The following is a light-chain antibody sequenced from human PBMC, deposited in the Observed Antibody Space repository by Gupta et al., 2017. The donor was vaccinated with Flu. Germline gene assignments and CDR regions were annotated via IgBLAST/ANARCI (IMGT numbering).Light chain of an antibody. CDR2: DNN. CDR3: GEWDTSLDGEV. CDR1: RSNIGSNR. J-gene: IGLJ3*02. Sequence: QSVSTQSPPVSAAPGQTVSTPCSGSRSNIGSNRVSWYQQLQGTAPRLVSEDNNKRPSGIPDRFAGSKSGTSANLGISGLQAGDEADYYGGEWDTSLDGEVFGGGTKVTVL. V-gene: IGLV1-51*01.